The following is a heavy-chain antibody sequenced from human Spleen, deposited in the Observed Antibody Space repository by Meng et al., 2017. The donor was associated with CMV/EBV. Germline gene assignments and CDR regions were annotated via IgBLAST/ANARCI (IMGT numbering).Heavy chain of an antibody. CDR2: IYYSGST. J-gene: IGHJ6*02. CDR1: GGSVSSGSYY. CDR3: ARDVLRNTPRMDV. D-gene: IGHD2/OR15-2a*01. V-gene: IGHV4-61*01. Sequence: SETLSLTCTVSGGSVSSGSYYWSWIRQPPGKGLEYIGYIYYSGSTHYNPSLKSRVTMSVDTSKNQFSLKLSSVTAADTAVYYCARDVLRNTPRMDVWGQGTTVTVSS.